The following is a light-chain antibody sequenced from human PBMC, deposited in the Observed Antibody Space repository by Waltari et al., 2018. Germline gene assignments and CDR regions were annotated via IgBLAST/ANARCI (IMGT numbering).Light chain of an antibody. V-gene: IGLV4-69*01. Sequence: QLVLTQSSSASASLGASVKLTCTLSSGHTNYAIAWHQQKPGQGPRYLMKVNTDGTHTRADWIPDRFSGSSSGAERYLTISTLQFEDWADYYCQTWGAGFWVFGGGTRLTVL. CDR3: QTWGAGFWV. CDR2: VNTDGTH. CDR1: SGHTNYA. J-gene: IGLJ3*02.